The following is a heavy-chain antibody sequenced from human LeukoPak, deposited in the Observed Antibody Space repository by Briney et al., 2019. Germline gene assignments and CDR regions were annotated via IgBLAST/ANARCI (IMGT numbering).Heavy chain of an antibody. CDR1: GFTVSSNY. CDR3: TGSTPRQIPRAVTTLRPPDY. Sequence: HPGGSLRLSCAASGFTVSSNYMSWVRQAPGKGLEWVSVIYSGGSTYYADSVKGRFTISRDNSKNTLYLQMNSLRAEDTAVYYCTGSTPRQIPRAVTTLRPPDYWGQGTLVTVSS. V-gene: IGHV3-53*01. D-gene: IGHD4-17*01. CDR2: IYSGGST. J-gene: IGHJ4*02.